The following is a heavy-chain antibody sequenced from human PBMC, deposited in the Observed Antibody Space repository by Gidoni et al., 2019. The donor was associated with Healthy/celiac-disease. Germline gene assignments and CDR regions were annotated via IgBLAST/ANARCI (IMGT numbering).Heavy chain of an antibody. V-gene: IGHV1-3*04. CDR2: MNTGNGNT. CDR1: GYTFTSYA. Sequence: QVQLVQSVAEVKKPGASVKVSYKASGYTFTSYAMHWVLQAPGQRLEWMGWMNTGNGNTKDSQKCQGRVTITRDTSASTAYMELSSLRSEDTASYYCATSDSSGYYPDLMAFDIWGQGTMVTVSS. D-gene: IGHD3-22*01. CDR3: ATSDSSGYYPDLMAFDI. J-gene: IGHJ3*02.